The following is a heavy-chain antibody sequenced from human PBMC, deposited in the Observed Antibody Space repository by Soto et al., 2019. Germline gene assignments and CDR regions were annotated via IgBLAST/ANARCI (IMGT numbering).Heavy chain of an antibody. CDR2: MNPNSGNT. J-gene: IGHJ4*02. D-gene: IGHD2-15*01. CDR1: VYTFTSYD. Sequence: QVQLVQSGAEVKKPGASVKVSCTASVYTFTSYDINWVRQATGQGCESMGWMNPNSGNTAYAQKFQGRDTMTRNTSISTAYMELSSLRSEDTAVYYGARGNEYGGKFDFVGQGTLFTVSS. V-gene: IGHV1-8*01. CDR3: ARGNEYGGKFDF.